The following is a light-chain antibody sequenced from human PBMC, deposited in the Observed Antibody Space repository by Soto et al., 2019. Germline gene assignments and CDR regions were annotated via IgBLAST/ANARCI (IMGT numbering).Light chain of an antibody. Sequence: QSVLTQPASVSGSPGQSITISCTGSNSDVGSYNYVSWYQHHPGKAPQLMIYEVSNRPSGVSNRFSGSKSGNTASLTISGLQAEDEAEYYCSSYTSTITYVFGTGTKLTVL. CDR2: EVS. CDR3: SSYTSTITYV. CDR1: NSDVGSYNY. J-gene: IGLJ1*01. V-gene: IGLV2-14*01.